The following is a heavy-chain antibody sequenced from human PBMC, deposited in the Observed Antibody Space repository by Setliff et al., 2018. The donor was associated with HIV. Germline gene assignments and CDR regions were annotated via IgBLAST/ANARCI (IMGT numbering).Heavy chain of an antibody. Sequence: GGSLRLSCTVSGFTFNNYWMTWVRQAPGKGLEWVASIKQDGGAQYLVDSVKGRFTISRDNARNTLYLQMNSLSAEDTAVYFCARVACSASCYDTYYYYYYMDAWGKGTTVTVSS. CDR3: ARVACSASCYDTYYYYYYMDA. V-gene: IGHV3-7*01. D-gene: IGHD2-2*01. J-gene: IGHJ6*03. CDR1: GFTFNNYW. CDR2: IKQDGGAQ.